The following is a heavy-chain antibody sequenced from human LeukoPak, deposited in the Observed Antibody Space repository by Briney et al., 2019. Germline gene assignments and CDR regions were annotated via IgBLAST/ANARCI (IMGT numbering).Heavy chain of an antibody. J-gene: IGHJ4*02. CDR2: IYPGDSDT. V-gene: IGHV5-51*01. CDR1: GSRFTSYW. D-gene: IGHD5-18*01. CDR3: ARIPSAWIQVPLDN. Sequence: GAPLNISCQCSGSRFTSYWIGWARQMPGKGLEWMGIIYPGDSDTRYSPSFQGQVTISADKSISTAYLQWSSLKASDTAMYYCARIPSAWIQVPLDNWGQGTLVTVSS.